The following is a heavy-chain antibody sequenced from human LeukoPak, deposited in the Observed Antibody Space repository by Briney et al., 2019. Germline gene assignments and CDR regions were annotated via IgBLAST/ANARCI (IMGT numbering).Heavy chain of an antibody. J-gene: IGHJ4*02. CDR1: RFTFSSYS. D-gene: IGHD1-26*01. CDR2: ISSSSSYI. Sequence: PGGSLRLSCAAARFTFSSYSMNWVRQAPGKGLEWVSSISSSSSYIYYADSVKGRFTISRDNAKNSLYLQMNSLRAEDTAVYYCARDLSGSYYSTRYFDYWGQGTLVTVSS. V-gene: IGHV3-21*01. CDR3: ARDLSGSYYSTRYFDY.